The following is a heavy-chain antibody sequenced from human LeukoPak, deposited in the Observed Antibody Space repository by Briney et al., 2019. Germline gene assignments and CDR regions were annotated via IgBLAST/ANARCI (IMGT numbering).Heavy chain of an antibody. J-gene: IGHJ4*02. CDR3: AKVIDTELGFGY. V-gene: IGHV3-20*04. Sequence: GGSLRLSCAASGFTFDDYGMSWVRQAPGKGLEWVSGINWNGGSTGYADSVKGRFTISRDNSKNTLYLQMNSLRAEDTAVYYCAKVIDTELGFGYWGQGTLVTVSS. CDR1: GFTFDDYG. D-gene: IGHD1-26*01. CDR2: INWNGGST.